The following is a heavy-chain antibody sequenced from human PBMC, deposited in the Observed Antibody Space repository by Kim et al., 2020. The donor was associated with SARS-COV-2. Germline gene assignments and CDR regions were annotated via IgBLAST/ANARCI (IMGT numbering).Heavy chain of an antibody. V-gene: IGHV1-69*13. CDR2: IIPIFGTA. D-gene: IGHD5-12*01. CDR3: ARGRRDGYNWDY. J-gene: IGHJ4*02. Sequence: SVKVSCKASGGTFSSYAISWVRQAPGQGLEWMGGIIPIFGTANYAQKFQGRVTITADESTSTAYMELSSLRSEDTAVYYCARGRRDGYNWDYWGQGTLVTVSS. CDR1: GGTFSSYA.